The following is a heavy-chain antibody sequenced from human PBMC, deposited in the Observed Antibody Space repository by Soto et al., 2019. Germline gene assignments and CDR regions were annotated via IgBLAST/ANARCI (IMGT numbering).Heavy chain of an antibody. J-gene: IGHJ6*03. V-gene: IGHV4-39*01. Sequence: QLQLQESGPGLVKPSETLFLTCTVSGGSISSSSYYWGWIRQPPGKGLEWIGSIYYSGSTYYNPSLKSRVTISVDTSKNQFSLKLSSVTAADTAVYYCATRTRYYYYMDVWGKGTTVTVSS. D-gene: IGHD1-20*01. CDR2: IYYSGST. CDR1: GGSISSSSYY. CDR3: ATRTRYYYYMDV.